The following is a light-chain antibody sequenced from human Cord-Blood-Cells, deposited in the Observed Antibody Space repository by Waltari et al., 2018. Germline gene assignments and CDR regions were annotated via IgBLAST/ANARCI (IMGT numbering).Light chain of an antibody. Sequence: EIVMTQPPAPLSVSRVDRPTLSCRASQSVRSNLPWYQQKPGQAPRLLIYGASTRATGIPARFRGSGSGTEFTLTISSVQSEDFAVYYCQQYKNWPLTFGGGTKVEIK. CDR2: GAS. CDR3: QQYKNWPLT. V-gene: IGKV3-15*01. J-gene: IGKJ4*01. CDR1: QSVRSN.